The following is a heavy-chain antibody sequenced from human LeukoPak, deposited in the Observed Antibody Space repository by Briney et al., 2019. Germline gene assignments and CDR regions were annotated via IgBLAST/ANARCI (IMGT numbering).Heavy chain of an antibody. D-gene: IGHD3-9*01. Sequence: PSETLSLTCGVSGYSISSGYYWGWIRQPPGKGLEWIGSIYHSGHTYRNPSLKSRVTMSVDTSKNQFSLKLTSGIAADTAVYYCARAYYDILAGYPPDAFDIWGQGTMVTVSS. CDR2: IYHSGHT. J-gene: IGHJ3*02. CDR1: GYSISSGYY. V-gene: IGHV4-38-2*01. CDR3: ARAYYDILAGYPPDAFDI.